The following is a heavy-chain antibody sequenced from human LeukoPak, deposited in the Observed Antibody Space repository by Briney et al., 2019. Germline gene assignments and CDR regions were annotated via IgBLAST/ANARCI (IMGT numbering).Heavy chain of an antibody. CDR2: IYYTGST. D-gene: IGHD1-26*01. J-gene: IGHJ6*02. Sequence: SETLSLTCTVSGGSISSSNYYWGWIRQPPGEGLEWIGSIYYTGSTYYNPSLKSRITISVDTSKNQFSLKLSSLTAADTAVYYCASTYSGRFGPYGMDVWGQGTTVTVSS. CDR3: ASTYSGRFGPYGMDV. V-gene: IGHV4-39*07. CDR1: GGSISSSNYY.